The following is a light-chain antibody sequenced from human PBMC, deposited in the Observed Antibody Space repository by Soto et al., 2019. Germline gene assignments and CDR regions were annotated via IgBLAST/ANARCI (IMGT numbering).Light chain of an antibody. CDR1: QSIGRN. Sequence: DIQMTHSPASLSASVGDRVTVTCRASQSIGRNLNWYQQKPGKAPKLLIYTSSNLQSGVPSRFSGSGSGTDFILTIRSLQPEDFASYYCQQSYSTPPTFGQGTKVDIK. CDR2: TSS. J-gene: IGKJ1*01. V-gene: IGKV1-39*01. CDR3: QQSYSTPPT.